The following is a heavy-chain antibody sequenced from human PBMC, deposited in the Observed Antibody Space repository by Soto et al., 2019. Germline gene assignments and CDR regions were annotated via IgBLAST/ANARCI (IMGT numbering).Heavy chain of an antibody. V-gene: IGHV3-30*18. J-gene: IGHJ6*02. D-gene: IGHD3-3*01. CDR1: GFTFSSYG. Sequence: GGSLRLSCAASGFTFSSYGMHWVRQAPGKGLEWVAVISYDGSNKYYADSVKGRFTISRDNSKNTLYLQMNSLRAEDTAVYYCAKDRDTIFGAYGMDVWGQGTTVTVSS. CDR2: ISYDGSNK. CDR3: AKDRDTIFGAYGMDV.